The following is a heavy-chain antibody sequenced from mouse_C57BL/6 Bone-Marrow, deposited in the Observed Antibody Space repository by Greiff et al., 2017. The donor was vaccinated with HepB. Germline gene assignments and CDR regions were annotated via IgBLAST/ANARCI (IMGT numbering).Heavy chain of an antibody. CDR1: GFTFSSYA. V-gene: IGHV5-4*01. J-gene: IGHJ3*01. CDR2: ISDGGSYT. D-gene: IGHD1-1*01. CDR3: ARGRSGAY. Sequence: EVQLQESGGGLVKPGGSLKLSCAASGFTFSSYAMSWVRQTPEKRLEWVATISDGGSYTYYPDNVKGRFTISRDNAKNNLYLQMSHLKSEDTAMYYCARGRSGAYWGQGTLVTVSA.